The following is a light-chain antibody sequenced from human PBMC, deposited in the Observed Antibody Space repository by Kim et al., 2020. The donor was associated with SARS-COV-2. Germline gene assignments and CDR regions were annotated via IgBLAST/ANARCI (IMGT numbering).Light chain of an antibody. V-gene: IGLV1-40*01. CDR2: GDT. CDR3: QSYDSSLSGSV. J-gene: IGLJ2*01. Sequence: QSVLTQPPSVSGAPGQRVTISCTGSSSNIGAGYDVHWYQQLPGAAPKLLIYGDTNRPSGVPDRFSGSKSGTSASLAITGLQAEDEAEYYCQSYDSSLSGSVFGRGTKLTVL. CDR1: SSNIGAGYD.